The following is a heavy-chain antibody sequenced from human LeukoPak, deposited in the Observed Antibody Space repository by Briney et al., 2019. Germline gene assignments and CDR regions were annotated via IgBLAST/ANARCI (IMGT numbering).Heavy chain of an antibody. Sequence: PSETLSLTCTVSGYSISSGYYWGWIRQPPGKGLEWIGSIYHSGSTYYNPSLKSRVTISVDTSKNQFSLKLNSVTAADTAFYYCARAGQRWLRAYYFDYWGQGTLVTVSS. J-gene: IGHJ4*02. CDR3: ARAGQRWLRAYYFDY. CDR2: IYHSGST. V-gene: IGHV4-38-2*02. D-gene: IGHD5-12*01. CDR1: GYSISSGYY.